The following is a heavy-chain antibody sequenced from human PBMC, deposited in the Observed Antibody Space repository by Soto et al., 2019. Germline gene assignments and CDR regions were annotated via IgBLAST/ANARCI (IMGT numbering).Heavy chain of an antibody. J-gene: IGHJ4*02. CDR3: AKAGGGAGTVDYFDY. D-gene: IGHD1-26*01. CDR2: ISGSVGST. V-gene: IGHV3-23*01. CDR1: GFTFSNYA. Sequence: PGGSLRLSCAASGFTFSNYAINWVRQSPGKGLEWVSVISGSVGSTYYADSVKGRFTITRDNSKNTLYLQMNSLRAEDTAVYYCAKAGGGAGTVDYFDYWGQGTLVTVSS.